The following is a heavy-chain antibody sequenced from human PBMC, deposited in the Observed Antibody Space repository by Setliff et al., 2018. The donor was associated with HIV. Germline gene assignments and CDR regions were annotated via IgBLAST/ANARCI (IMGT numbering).Heavy chain of an antibody. Sequence: SETLSLTCAVSGYSISRGYYWGWIRQPPGKGLEWIGNIYHSGSTFYNPSLKSRVTTSVDTSKNQFSLKLSSVTAADTAVYYCARSYCGGDCYPDYWGQGTLVTVSS. J-gene: IGHJ4*02. CDR1: GYSISRGYY. V-gene: IGHV4-38-2*01. CDR2: IYHSGST. CDR3: ARSYCGGDCYPDY. D-gene: IGHD2-21*02.